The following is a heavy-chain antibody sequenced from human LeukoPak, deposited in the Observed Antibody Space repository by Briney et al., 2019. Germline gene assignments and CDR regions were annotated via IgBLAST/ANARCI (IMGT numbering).Heavy chain of an antibody. CDR3: ARVGTGSSWYPWGESPFDY. Sequence: SETLSLTCTVSGGSISSYYWSWIRQPPGKGLEWIGYIYYSGSTNYNPSLKSRVTISVDTSKNQFSLKLSSVTAADTAVYYCARVGTGSSWYPWGESPFDYWGQGTLVTVSS. CDR2: IYYSGST. CDR1: GGSISSYY. D-gene: IGHD6-13*01. V-gene: IGHV4-59*08. J-gene: IGHJ4*02.